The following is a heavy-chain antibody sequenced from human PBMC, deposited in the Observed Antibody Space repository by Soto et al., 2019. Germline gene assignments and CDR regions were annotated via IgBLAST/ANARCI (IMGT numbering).Heavy chain of an antibody. CDR3: VTGAY. CDR1: GFTFSDAW. J-gene: IGHJ4*02. Sequence: GGSLRLSCAASGFTFSDAWLTWVRQAPGKGLEWVGRIRSKNDGGTADYTAPVKGRFTISRDDSKNTLYLQVNSLESEDTAVYYCVTGAYWGRGFLVPVSS. V-gene: IGHV3-15*01. CDR2: IRSKNDGGTA.